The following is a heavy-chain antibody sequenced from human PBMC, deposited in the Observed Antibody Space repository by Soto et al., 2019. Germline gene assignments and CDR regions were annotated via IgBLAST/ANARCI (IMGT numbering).Heavy chain of an antibody. CDR3: ARQAARNYFDF. CDR2: IDSRGRTI. CDR1: GFNFSDYY. D-gene: IGHD6-6*01. Sequence: GGSLRLSCAASGFNFSDYYMSWIRQAPGKGLEWVSYIDSRGRTISYADSVKGRFTISRDKAKNSLYLQMNSLRAEGTAVYYCARQAARNYFDFWGQGTPVTVSS. V-gene: IGHV3-11*01. J-gene: IGHJ4*02.